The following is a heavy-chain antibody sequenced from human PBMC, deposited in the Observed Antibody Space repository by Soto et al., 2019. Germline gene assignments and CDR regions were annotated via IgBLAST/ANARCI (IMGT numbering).Heavy chain of an antibody. CDR2: IKQDGSVK. D-gene: IGHD1-26*01. CDR3: ARDQEGGYSFSH. J-gene: IGHJ4*02. Sequence: LRLSCAASGFTFTSFWMYWVRQAPGKGLEWVANIKQDGSVKSYVDSVKGRFTISRDNAKNSLYLQMNSLRAEDTAVYYCARDQEGGYSFSHWGKGTLVTVSS. V-gene: IGHV3-7*03. CDR1: GFTFTSFW.